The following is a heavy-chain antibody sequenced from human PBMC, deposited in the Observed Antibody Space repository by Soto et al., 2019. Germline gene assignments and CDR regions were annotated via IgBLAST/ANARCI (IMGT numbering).Heavy chain of an antibody. CDR2: INHSGST. Sequence: QVQLQQWGAGLLKPSETLSLTCAVYGGSFSGCYWSWIRQPPGKGLEWIGEINHSGSTNYNPSLKGRVTVSVDTSKNHFSLKLSSVTAADTAVYYCARAVGSSGDYFDYWGQGILVTVSS. J-gene: IGHJ4*02. V-gene: IGHV4-34*01. CDR3: ARAVGSSGDYFDY. D-gene: IGHD3-10*01. CDR1: GGSFSGCY.